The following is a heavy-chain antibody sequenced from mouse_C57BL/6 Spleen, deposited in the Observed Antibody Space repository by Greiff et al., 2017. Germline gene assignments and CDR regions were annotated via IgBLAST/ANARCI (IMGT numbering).Heavy chain of an antibody. J-gene: IGHJ4*01. CDR1: GYTFTDYY. CDR3: ARYYGSSLYYAMDY. D-gene: IGHD1-1*01. CDR2: IYPGSGNT. V-gene: IGHV1-76*01. Sequence: QVHVKQSGAELVRPGASVKLSCKASGYTFTDYYINWVKQRPGQGLEWIARIYPGSGNTYYNEKFKGKATLAAEKSSSTAYMQLSSLTSEDSAVYFCARYYGSSLYYAMDYWGQGTSVTVSS.